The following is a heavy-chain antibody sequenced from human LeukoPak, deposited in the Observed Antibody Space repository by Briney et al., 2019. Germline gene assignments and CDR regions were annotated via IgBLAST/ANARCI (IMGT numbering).Heavy chain of an antibody. J-gene: IGHJ4*02. CDR1: GFTFSSYA. Sequence: PGGSLRLSCVASGFTFSSYAMSWVRQAPGKGLEWVSAISGSGGSTYYADSVKGRFTISRDNSKNTLYLQMNSLRAEDTAVYYCAKDSYVSAIIVGATVDYWGQGTLVTVSS. D-gene: IGHD1-26*01. CDR3: AKDSYVSAIIVGATVDY. CDR2: ISGSGGST. V-gene: IGHV3-23*01.